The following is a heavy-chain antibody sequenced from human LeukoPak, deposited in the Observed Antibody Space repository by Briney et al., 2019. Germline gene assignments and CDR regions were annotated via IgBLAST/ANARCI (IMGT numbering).Heavy chain of an antibody. V-gene: IGHV4-30-2*01. D-gene: IGHD4-11*01. Sequence: PSETLSLTCTVSGGSISSGGYYWSWIRQPPGKGLEWIGYIYHSGSTYYNPSLKSRVTISVDRSKNQFSLKLSSVTAADTAVYYCARGGAFDYSNYYGVDPWGQGTLVTVSS. CDR1: GGSISSGGYY. CDR3: ARGGAFDYSNYYGVDP. J-gene: IGHJ5*02. CDR2: IYHSGST.